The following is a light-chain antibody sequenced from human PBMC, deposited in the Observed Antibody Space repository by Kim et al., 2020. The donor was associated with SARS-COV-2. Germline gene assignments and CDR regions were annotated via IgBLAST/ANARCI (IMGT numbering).Light chain of an antibody. CDR1: QSIGSW. CDR3: QQYHIYWT. V-gene: IGKV1-5*03. CDR2: KAS. J-gene: IGKJ1*01. Sequence: DIQMTQSPSSLSASVGDRVTLTCRASQSIGSWLAWYQQKPGKAPKLLIYKASSLESGVPSRFSGSGSGTEFTLTISSLQPDDFATYYCQQYHIYWTFGQGTKVDIK.